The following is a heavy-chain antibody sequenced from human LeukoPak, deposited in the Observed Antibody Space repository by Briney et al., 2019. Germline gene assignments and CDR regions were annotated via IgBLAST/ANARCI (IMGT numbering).Heavy chain of an antibody. CDR1: GYTFTSSD. Sequence: ASVKVSCKASGYTFTSSDISWVRQAPGHGLEWMRRISAYNGNTKYAQNLQGRVTMTTDTSRSTAYMELRSLRSDDTAVYYCARGRITLLRGEYYLEHWGQGTLVTVSS. CDR3: ARGRITLLRGEYYLEH. V-gene: IGHV1-18*01. D-gene: IGHD3-10*01. J-gene: IGHJ4*02. CDR2: ISAYNGNT.